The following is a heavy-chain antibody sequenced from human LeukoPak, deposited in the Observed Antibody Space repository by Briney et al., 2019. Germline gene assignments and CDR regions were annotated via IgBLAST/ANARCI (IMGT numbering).Heavy chain of an antibody. CDR2: IYSGGST. J-gene: IGHJ4*02. D-gene: IGHD6-19*01. Sequence: GGSLRLSCAASGFTVSSNYMSWVRQAPGKGLEWVSVIYSGGSTYYADSVKGRFTISRDNSMNTLYLQMNSLRAEDTAVYYCAREVSGWYYFDYWGQGTLVTVSS. V-gene: IGHV3-53*01. CDR3: AREVSGWYYFDY. CDR1: GFTVSSNY.